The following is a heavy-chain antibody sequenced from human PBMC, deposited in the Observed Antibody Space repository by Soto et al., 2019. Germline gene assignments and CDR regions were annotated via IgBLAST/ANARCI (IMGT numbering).Heavy chain of an antibody. D-gene: IGHD3-10*01. CDR3: ARSVTP. Sequence: TFSPTNTVSAGSTRHEYYYWSWVRQNPGKGLEWIGHIYHSGRTYYNPSLKSRVGILVDTSKNQFSLNLNSVTAADTAVYYSARSVTPRGQGTLVTVS. V-gene: IGHV4-31*03. J-gene: IGHJ5*02. CDR1: AGSTRHEYYY. CDR2: IYHSGRT.